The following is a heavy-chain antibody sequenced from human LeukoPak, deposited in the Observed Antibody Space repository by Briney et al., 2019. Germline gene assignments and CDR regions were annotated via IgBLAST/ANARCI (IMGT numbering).Heavy chain of an antibody. CDR3: ARAAVAGTCNWFDP. Sequence: PSETLSLTCTVSGGSISSYYWSWIRQPPGKGLEWIGYIYYSGSTNYNPSLKSRVTISVDTSKNQFSLKLSSVTAADTAVYYCARAAVAGTCNWFDPWGQGTLVTVSS. V-gene: IGHV4-59*01. CDR1: GGSISSYY. D-gene: IGHD6-19*01. CDR2: IYYSGST. J-gene: IGHJ5*02.